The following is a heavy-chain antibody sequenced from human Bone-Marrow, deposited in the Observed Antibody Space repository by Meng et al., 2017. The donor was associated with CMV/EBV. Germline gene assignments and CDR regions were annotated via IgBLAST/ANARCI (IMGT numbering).Heavy chain of an antibody. CDR2: ISYDGSDK. J-gene: IGHJ4*02. V-gene: IGHV3-30*04. D-gene: IGHD6-13*01. CDR3: AKAFSSSWYREYYDF. Sequence: GESLKISCAASGFTFTTYAMRWVRQAPGRGLEWVAVISYDGSDKYYAGSVKGRFTISRDNSKNTLYLQLNSLRAEDTAVYYCAKAFSSSWYREYYDFWGQGTLVTVSS. CDR1: GFTFTTYA.